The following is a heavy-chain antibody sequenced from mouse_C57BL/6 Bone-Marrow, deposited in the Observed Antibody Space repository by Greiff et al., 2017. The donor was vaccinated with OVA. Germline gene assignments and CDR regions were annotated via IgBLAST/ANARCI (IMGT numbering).Heavy chain of an antibody. CDR2: IDPENGDT. Sequence: VQLPQSGAELVRPGASVKLSCPASGFNIKDAHMHWVEQRPEQGLEWIGWIDPENGDTEYDSKFQGKATITADTSSNTAYLQLSSLTSEDTAVYYCTFYYYGSSPFAYWGQGTLVTVSA. V-gene: IGHV14-4*01. CDR3: TFYYYGSSPFAY. J-gene: IGHJ3*01. D-gene: IGHD1-1*01. CDR1: GFNIKDAH.